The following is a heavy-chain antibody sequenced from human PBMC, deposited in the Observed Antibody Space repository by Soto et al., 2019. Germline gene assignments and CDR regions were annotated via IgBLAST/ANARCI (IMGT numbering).Heavy chain of an antibody. CDR2: ISYDGSNK. Sequence: QVQLVESGGGVVQPGRSLRLSCAASGFTFSSYAMHWVRQAPGKGLEWVAVISYDGSNKYYEDSVKGRFTISRDNSKNTLYLQMNSLRAEDTAVYYCARAGPQAYYYYYGMDVWGQGTTVTVSS. CDR3: ARAGPQAYYYYYGMDV. V-gene: IGHV3-30-3*01. CDR1: GFTFSSYA. J-gene: IGHJ6*02.